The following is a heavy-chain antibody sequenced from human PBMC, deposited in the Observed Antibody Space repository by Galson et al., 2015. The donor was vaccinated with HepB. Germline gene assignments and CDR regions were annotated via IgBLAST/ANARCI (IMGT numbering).Heavy chain of an antibody. J-gene: IGHJ4*02. CDR3: ARERSWGSSFDY. V-gene: IGHV3-48*03. CDR2: ISNIDENV. D-gene: IGHD3-16*01. Sequence: SLRLSCAVSGFDFSSFEMNWVRQAPGKGPEWVAHISNIDENVYYAESAKGRFTISRDNAKNSMYLQMDSPRVEDTAFYFCARERSWGSSFDYWGQGTLVTVSS. CDR1: GFDFSSFE.